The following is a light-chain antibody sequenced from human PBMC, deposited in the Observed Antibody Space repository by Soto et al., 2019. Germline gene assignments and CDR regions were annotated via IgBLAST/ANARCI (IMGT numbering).Light chain of an antibody. V-gene: IGKV1-39*01. CDR3: QQSYSSSWT. J-gene: IGKJ1*01. Sequence: IQMTQTQSSLSASLGDTVTITCQASQSISNYLNWYQQKAGLAPKLLIYAASSLQSGVPSRFSGSGSGTDFTLTISSLQPEDFATYYCQQSYSSSWTFGQGTKVDI. CDR1: QSISNY. CDR2: AAS.